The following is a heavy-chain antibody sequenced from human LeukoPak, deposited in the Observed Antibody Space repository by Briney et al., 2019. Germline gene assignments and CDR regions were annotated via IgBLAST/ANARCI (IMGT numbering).Heavy chain of an antibody. Sequence: GGSLRLSCTASGFTFSNAGMNWVRQTPGKGLEWVGRINSKTDGGTTDYAAPVKGRFTISRDDSKNTVYLQMNSLKTEDAAVYYCTTRLYWGLGTLVTVSS. D-gene: IGHD3-16*01. CDR2: INSKTDGGTT. CDR3: TTRLY. J-gene: IGHJ4*02. CDR1: GFTFSNAG. V-gene: IGHV3-15*01.